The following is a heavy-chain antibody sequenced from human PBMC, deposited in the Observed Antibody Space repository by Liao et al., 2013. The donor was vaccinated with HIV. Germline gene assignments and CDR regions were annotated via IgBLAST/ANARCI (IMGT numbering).Heavy chain of an antibody. J-gene: IGHJ6*03. V-gene: IGHV4-39*02. D-gene: IGHD5-24*01. CDR1: GGSISGKTYH. CDR3: ARVGMTTITGYYYYIXV. CDR2: IYYSGST. Sequence: QLQLQESGPGLVEPSETLSLACTVSGGSISGKTYHWGWIRQPPGKGLEWIGSIYYSGSTYYNPSLRSRVTISVDTSKNHFSLRLSSVTAADTAVYYCARVGMTTITGYYYYIXVWGKGTTVTVSS.